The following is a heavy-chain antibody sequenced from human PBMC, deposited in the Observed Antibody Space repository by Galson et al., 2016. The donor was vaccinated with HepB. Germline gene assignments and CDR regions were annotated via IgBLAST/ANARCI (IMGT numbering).Heavy chain of an antibody. CDR1: GFSFSSFG. V-gene: IGHV3-33*01. Sequence: SLRLSCAAPGFSFSSFGMHWVRQAPGKGLQWVAVIWSDGNKKYYVESVQGRFSISRDNSKNILYLQMNSLRDDDTAIYYCARGPLATVMYAFDIWGPGTMVTVSS. CDR2: IWSDGNKK. J-gene: IGHJ3*02. D-gene: IGHD4-17*01. CDR3: ARGPLATVMYAFDI.